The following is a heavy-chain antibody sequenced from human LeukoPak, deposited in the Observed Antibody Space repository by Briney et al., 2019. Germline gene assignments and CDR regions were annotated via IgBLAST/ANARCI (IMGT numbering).Heavy chain of an antibody. J-gene: IGHJ1*01. D-gene: IGHD3-22*01. CDR3: AKAFNTIYDSSGYYYLVYFQH. Sequence: AGGSLRLSCVASGFPFSTYAMTWARQAPGKGLEWVSAFSESGSTYYADSVRGRFTISRDNSKNTLYLQMNSLRAEDTAVYYCAKAFNTIYDSSGYYYLVYFQHWGQGTLVTVSS. CDR1: GFPFSTYA. V-gene: IGHV3-23*01. CDR2: FSESGST.